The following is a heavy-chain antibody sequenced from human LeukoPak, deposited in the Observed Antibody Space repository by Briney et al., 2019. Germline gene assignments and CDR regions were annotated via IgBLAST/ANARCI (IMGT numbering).Heavy chain of an antibody. CDR1: GGSISSYY. CDR2: IYTSGST. D-gene: IGHD1-20*01. V-gene: IGHV4-4*07. CDR3: ASRSITGSVDY. J-gene: IGHJ4*02. Sequence: SETLSLTCTVSGGSISSYYWSWIRQPPGKGLEWIGRIYTSGSTNYNPSLKSRVTISVDTSKNQFSLKLSSVTAADTAVYYCASRSITGSVDYWGQGTLVTVSS.